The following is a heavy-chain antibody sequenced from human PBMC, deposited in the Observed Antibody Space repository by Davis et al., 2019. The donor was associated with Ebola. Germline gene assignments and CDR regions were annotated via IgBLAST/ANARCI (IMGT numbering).Heavy chain of an antibody. Sequence: SETLSLTCTVSGGSISSGDYYWSWIRQPPGKGLEWIGYIYYSGSTYYNPSLKSRVTISVDTSKNQFSLKLSSVTAADTAVYYCARGGYGDYEYFQEWGQGTLVTVSS. CDR3: ARGGYGDYEYFQE. CDR2: IYYSGST. CDR1: GGSISSGDYY. D-gene: IGHD4-17*01. V-gene: IGHV4-30-4*01. J-gene: IGHJ1*01.